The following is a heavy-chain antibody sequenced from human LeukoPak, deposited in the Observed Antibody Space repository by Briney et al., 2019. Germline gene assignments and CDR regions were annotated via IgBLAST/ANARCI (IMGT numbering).Heavy chain of an antibody. Sequence: GASVKVSCKASGYTFTSYGISWVRQAPGQGLEWMGWMNPNSGNTGYAQKFQGRVTMTRNTSISTAYMELSSLRSEDTAVYYCARGGRDYYYYYGMDVWGQGTTVTVSS. CDR3: ARGGRDYYYYYGMDV. V-gene: IGHV1-8*02. CDR1: GYTFTSYG. J-gene: IGHJ6*02. CDR2: MNPNSGNT.